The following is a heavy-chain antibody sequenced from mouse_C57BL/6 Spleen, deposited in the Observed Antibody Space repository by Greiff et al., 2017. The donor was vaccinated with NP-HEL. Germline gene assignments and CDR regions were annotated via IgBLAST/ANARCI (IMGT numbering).Heavy chain of an antibody. CDR3: ARKSTRAAY. CDR1: GYTFTSYT. D-gene: IGHD3-1*01. CDR2: INPSSGYT. J-gene: IGHJ2*01. V-gene: IGHV1-4*01. Sequence: VQLQQSGAELVKPGASVKMSCKASGYTFTSYTMHWVKQRPGPGLEWIGYINPSSGYTKYNQKFKDKATLTADKSSSTAYMQLSSRTSEDSAVDYCARKSTRAAYGGQGTTLTVAS.